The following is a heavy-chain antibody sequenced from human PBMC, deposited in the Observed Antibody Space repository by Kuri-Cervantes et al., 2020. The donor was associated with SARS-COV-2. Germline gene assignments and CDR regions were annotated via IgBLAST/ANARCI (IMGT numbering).Heavy chain of an antibody. V-gene: IGHV4-39*07. CDR2: IYYSGST. J-gene: IGHJ4*02. D-gene: IGHD2-2*02. CDR1: AGSISSSSYY. Sequence: ESLKISCTVSAGSISSSSYYWGWIRQPPGKGLEWIGSIYYSGSTYYNPSLKSRVTISVDTSKNQFSLKLSSVTAADTAVYYCASQAAKYCSSTSCYTGVFDYWGQGTLVTVSS. CDR3: ASQAAKYCSSTSCYTGVFDY.